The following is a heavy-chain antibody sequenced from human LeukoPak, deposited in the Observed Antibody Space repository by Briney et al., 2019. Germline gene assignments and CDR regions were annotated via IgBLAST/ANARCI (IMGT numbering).Heavy chain of an antibody. CDR1: GFTFSSHG. CDR2: ISGSGDYT. D-gene: IGHD3-10*01. Sequence: GGSLRLSCAASGFTFSSHGMSWVRQAPGKGLEWVSTISGSGDYTYYADSVKGRFTISRDNSKNTLYLQMNSLRAEDTAIYYCAKVTYGSGTYGAFVSWGQGTLVTVSS. CDR3: AKVTYGSGTYGAFVS. J-gene: IGHJ4*02. V-gene: IGHV3-23*01.